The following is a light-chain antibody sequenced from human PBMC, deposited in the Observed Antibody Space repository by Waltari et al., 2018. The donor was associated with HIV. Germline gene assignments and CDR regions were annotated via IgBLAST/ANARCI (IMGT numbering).Light chain of an antibody. CDR3: QSYDTSLGGSV. V-gene: IGLV1-40*01. CDR1: SSNIGAGYD. CDR2: ANN. Sequence: QSVLTQPPSVSGAPGQRVTISCTGSSSNIGAGYDVHWYQQLPGTAPKLSIYANNNRPSGIPDRFSGSKSGTSASRAITGLRAEDEGDYYCQSYDTSLGGSVFGGGTKLTVL. J-gene: IGLJ3*02.